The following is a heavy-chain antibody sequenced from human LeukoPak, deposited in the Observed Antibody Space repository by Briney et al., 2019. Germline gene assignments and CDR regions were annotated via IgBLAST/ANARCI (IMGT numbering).Heavy chain of an antibody. D-gene: IGHD6-13*01. V-gene: IGHV1-2*02. CDR2: INPDNGGT. J-gene: IGHJ4*02. CDR3: ARVVDSSSRYYFDY. CDR1: GYTFTCYY. Sequence: ASVKVSCKASGYTFTCYYMHWVRQAPGQGLVWMGWINPDNGGTAYAQKFQGRVTMTRDPSISTAYMELSRLRSDDTAVYYCARVVDSSSRYYFDYWGQGTLVTVSS.